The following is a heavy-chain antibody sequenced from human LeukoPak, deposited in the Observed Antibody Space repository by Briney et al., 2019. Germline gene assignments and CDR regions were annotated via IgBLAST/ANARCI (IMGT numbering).Heavy chain of an antibody. CDR3: VSEAVATD. CDR2: IYHSGST. Sequence: PSETLSLTCAVYGGSFSGYYWSWIRQPPGKGLEWIGEIYHSGSTNYNPSLKSRVTISVDKSKNQFSLKLSSVTAADTAVYYCVSEAVATDWGQGTWSPSPQ. V-gene: IGHV4-34*01. D-gene: IGHD6-19*01. J-gene: IGHJ4*02. CDR1: GGSFSGYY.